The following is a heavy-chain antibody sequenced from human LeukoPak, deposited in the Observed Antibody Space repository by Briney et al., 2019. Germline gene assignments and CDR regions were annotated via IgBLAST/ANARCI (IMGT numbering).Heavy chain of an antibody. CDR3: ARDGAVLRYFDWLSHWFDP. CDR1: GFTFSSYS. V-gene: IGHV3-21*01. CDR2: ISSSSSYI. J-gene: IGHJ5*02. D-gene: IGHD3-9*01. Sequence: GSLRLSCAASGFTFSSYSMNWVRQAPGKGLEWVSSISSSSSYIYYADSVKGRFTISRDNAKNSLYLQMNSLRAEDTAVYYCARDGAVLRYFDWLSHWFDPWGQGTLVTVTS.